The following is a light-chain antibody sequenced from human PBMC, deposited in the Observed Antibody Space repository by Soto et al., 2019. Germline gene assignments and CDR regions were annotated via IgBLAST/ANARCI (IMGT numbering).Light chain of an antibody. V-gene: IGKV1-39*01. CDR3: QQSYTTPIT. J-gene: IGKJ5*01. CDR1: QNIINY. Sequence: DIQMTQSPSSLSASVGDRGTITCRASQNIINYLNWYQQKPGKAPNLLVYAASSLQSGVPSRFTGSGSGTDFTLTISSLQPEDFATYFCQQSYTTPITFGQGTRLEIK. CDR2: AAS.